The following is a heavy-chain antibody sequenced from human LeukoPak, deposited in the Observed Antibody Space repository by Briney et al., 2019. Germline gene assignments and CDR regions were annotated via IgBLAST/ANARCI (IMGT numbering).Heavy chain of an antibody. D-gene: IGHD1-14*01. CDR1: GYSFAAYD. J-gene: IGHJ5*02. CDR2: INPNTGLT. CDR3: ATTLRNNPP. V-gene: IGHV1-8*01. Sequence: ASVKVSCKASGYSFAAYDINWVRQATGQGLEWIGYINPNTGLTEYAQKFQGRVSLTRDTSITTAYMELNTLTSEDTAVYYCATTLRNNPPWGQGTLITVSS.